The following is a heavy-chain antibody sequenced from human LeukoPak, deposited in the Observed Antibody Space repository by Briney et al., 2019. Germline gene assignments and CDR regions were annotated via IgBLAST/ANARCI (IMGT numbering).Heavy chain of an antibody. V-gene: IGHV4-4*07. CDR1: GRSIRSVY. Sequence: PSETLSLTCTVSGRSIRSVYWNWIRQSAGKGLEWIGRIYATDLTNYNPSLKSRVTLSVDMSKNELSLTLKSVTAADTAVYYCARGFGSGTSPIDLWGQGALVTVSS. CDR3: ARGFGSGTSPIDL. J-gene: IGHJ5*02. CDR2: IYATDLT. D-gene: IGHD3-10*01.